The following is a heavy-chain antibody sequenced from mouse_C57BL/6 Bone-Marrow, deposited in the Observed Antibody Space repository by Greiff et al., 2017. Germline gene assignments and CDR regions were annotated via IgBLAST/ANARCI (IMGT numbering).Heavy chain of an antibody. CDR1: GYTFTSYW. Sequence: QVQLKQPGAELVKPGASVKLSCKASGYTFTSYWMHWVKQRPGQGLEWIGMIHPNSGSTNYNEKFKSKATLTVDKSSSTAYMQLSSLTSEDSAVYYCARRLCRGFAYWGQGTLVTVSA. CDR2: IHPNSGST. CDR3: ARRLCRGFAY. D-gene: IGHD6-5*01. V-gene: IGHV1-64*01. J-gene: IGHJ3*01.